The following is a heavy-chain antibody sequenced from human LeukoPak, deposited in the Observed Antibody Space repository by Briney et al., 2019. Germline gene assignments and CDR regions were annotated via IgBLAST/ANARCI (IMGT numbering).Heavy chain of an antibody. Sequence: GGSLRLSCAASGFTFDDYAMHWVRQAPGKGLEWVSGISWNSGSIGYADSVKGRFTISRDHSKNTLHLQMNSLRAEDAAIYYCARDGTTTRYNWFDSWGQGTLVTVSS. D-gene: IGHD1-7*01. CDR1: GFTFDDYA. CDR3: ARDGTTTRYNWFDS. CDR2: ISWNSGSI. J-gene: IGHJ5*01. V-gene: IGHV3-9*01.